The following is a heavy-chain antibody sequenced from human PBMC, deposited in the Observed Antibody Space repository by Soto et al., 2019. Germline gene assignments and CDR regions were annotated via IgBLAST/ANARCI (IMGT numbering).Heavy chain of an antibody. Sequence: AASGFTFNNYAINWVRQSPGKGLEWVSVISGSAGSTYYADSVKGRFTITRDNSKNTLYLQMSSLRAEDTAVYYCAKAGGAAGTVDYFDYWGQGTLVTVSS. CDR3: AKAGGAAGTVDYFDY. CDR1: GFTFNNYA. J-gene: IGHJ4*02. V-gene: IGHV3-23*01. D-gene: IGHD6-13*01. CDR2: ISGSAGST.